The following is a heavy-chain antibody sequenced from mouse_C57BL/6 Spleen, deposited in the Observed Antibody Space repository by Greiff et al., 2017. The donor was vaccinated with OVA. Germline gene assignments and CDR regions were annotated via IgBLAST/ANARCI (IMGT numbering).Heavy chain of an antibody. V-gene: IGHV1-66*01. J-gene: IGHJ4*01. Sequence: VQLQQSGPELVKPGASVKISCKASGYSFTSYYIHWVKQRPGQGLEWIGWIYPGSGNTKYNEKFKGKATLTADTSSSTAYMQLSSLTSEDSAVYYCARSDGYLAMDYWGQGTSVTVSS. CDR1: GYSFTSYY. D-gene: IGHD2-3*01. CDR3: ARSDGYLAMDY. CDR2: IYPGSGNT.